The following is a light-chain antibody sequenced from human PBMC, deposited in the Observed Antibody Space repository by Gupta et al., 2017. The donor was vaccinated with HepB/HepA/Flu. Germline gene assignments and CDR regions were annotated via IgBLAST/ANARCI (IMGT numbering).Light chain of an antibody. J-gene: IGKJ1*01. Sequence: DIQLTQYPSTLFASVCDRVTITCRDSRHIYPWLAWYQQQPGKPPKLLIYKTSILKRAAPLRFGESGEGEEFTRTSSGRQQEDVGNYYGQQDWTYWTFGQGTKVEI. CDR2: KTS. V-gene: IGKV1-5*03. CDR1: RHIYPW. CDR3: QQDWTYWT.